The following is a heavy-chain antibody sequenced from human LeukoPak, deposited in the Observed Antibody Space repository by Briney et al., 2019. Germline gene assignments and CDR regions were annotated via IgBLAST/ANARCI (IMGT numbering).Heavy chain of an antibody. CDR2: ISWNSGSI. D-gene: IGHD3-16*02. CDR1: GFTFDDYA. V-gene: IGHV3-9*01. Sequence: PGRSLRLSCAASGFTFDDYAMHWVRQAPGKGLEWVSGISWNSGSIGYADSVKGRFTISRDNAKNSLYLQMNSLRAEDTALYYCAKDMRRRLGELSLIDYWGQGTLVTVSS. CDR3: AKDMRRRLGELSLIDY. J-gene: IGHJ4*02.